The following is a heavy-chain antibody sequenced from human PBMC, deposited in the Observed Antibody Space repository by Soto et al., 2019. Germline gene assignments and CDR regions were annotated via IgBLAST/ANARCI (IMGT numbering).Heavy chain of an antibody. CDR1: GFTFSSYV. J-gene: IGHJ4*02. D-gene: IGHD5-12*01. V-gene: IGHV3-23*01. CDR3: AKDQYSGYDYWSEYYFDY. CDR2: ISGSGGST. Sequence: PGGSLRLSCAASGFTFSSYVMSWVRKAPGKGLEWVSAISGSGGSTYYADSVKGRFTISRDNSKNTLYLQMNSLRAEDTAVYYCAKDQYSGYDYWSEYYFDYWGQGTLVTVSS.